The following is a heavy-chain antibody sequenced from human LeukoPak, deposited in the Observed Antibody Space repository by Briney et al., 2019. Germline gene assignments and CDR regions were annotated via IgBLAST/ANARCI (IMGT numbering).Heavy chain of an antibody. D-gene: IGHD3-10*01. CDR1: GYTFTGYY. V-gene: IGHV1-2*02. CDR3: ARTMVRGVTSEYNWFDP. Sequence: ASVKASCKASGYTFTGYYMHWVRQAPGQGLEWMGWINPNSGGTNYAQKFQGRVTMTRDTSISTAYMELSRLRSDDTAVYYCARTMVRGVTSEYNWFDPWGQGTLVTVSS. J-gene: IGHJ5*02. CDR2: INPNSGGT.